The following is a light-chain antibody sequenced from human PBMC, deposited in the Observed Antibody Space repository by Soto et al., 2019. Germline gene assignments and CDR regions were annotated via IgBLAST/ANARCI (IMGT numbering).Light chain of an antibody. CDR3: QQYGSLPLT. J-gene: IGKJ3*01. V-gene: IGKV3-15*01. Sequence: ERVMTQSPATLSVSPGERATLSCRASQSVGSYLAWYQQKPGRAPRLLIFGASSRASGVPARFSGSGSETEFTLTISGLQSEDFAVYFCQQYGSLPLTFGPGTKVDI. CDR1: QSVGSY. CDR2: GAS.